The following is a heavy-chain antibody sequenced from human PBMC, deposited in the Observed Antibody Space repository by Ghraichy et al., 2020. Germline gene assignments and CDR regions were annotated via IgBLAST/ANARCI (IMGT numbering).Heavy chain of an antibody. CDR3: ATDWQDDSTTFRTDSWRWFDP. CDR2: FDPEDGET. Sequence: ASVKVSCKVSGYTLTELSMHWVRQAPGKGLEWMGGFDPEDGETIYAQKFQGRVTMTEDTSTDTAYMELSSLRSEDTAVYYCATDWQDDSTTFRTDSWRWFDPWGQGTLVTVSS. J-gene: IGHJ5*02. D-gene: IGHD1-1*01. CDR1: GYTLTELS. V-gene: IGHV1-24*01.